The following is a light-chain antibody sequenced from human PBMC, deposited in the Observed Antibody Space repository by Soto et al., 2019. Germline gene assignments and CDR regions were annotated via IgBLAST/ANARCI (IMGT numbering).Light chain of an antibody. V-gene: IGKV3-20*01. J-gene: IGKJ2*01. CDR2: GSS. CDR1: QSVSNNY. CDR3: QQYGSPPPYT. Sequence: EVVLTQSPGTLSLSPGERATLSCRASQSVSNNYLAWYQQKPGQGPRLLIFGSSDRATGIPDRFSGSGSGKDFTLNISRLEPEDFAVYYCQQYGSPPPYTFGQGTKLEIK.